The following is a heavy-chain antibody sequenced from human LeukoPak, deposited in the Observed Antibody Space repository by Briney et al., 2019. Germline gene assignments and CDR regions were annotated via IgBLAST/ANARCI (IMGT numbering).Heavy chain of an antibody. Sequence: GGSLRLSCAASGFTVSSNYMSWVRQAPGKELEWVSVIYSGGSTYYADSVKGRFTISRDNSKNTLYLQMNSLRAEDTAVYYCARQSYLSIAAEIYYYYYYMDVWGKGTTVTVSS. V-gene: IGHV3-53*01. CDR1: GFTVSSNY. CDR2: IYSGGST. D-gene: IGHD6-13*01. J-gene: IGHJ6*03. CDR3: ARQSYLSIAAEIYYYYYYMDV.